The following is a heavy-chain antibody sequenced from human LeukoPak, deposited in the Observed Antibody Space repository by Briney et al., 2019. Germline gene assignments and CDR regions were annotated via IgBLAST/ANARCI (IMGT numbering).Heavy chain of an antibody. CDR3: ARGRPHLPTHFDY. J-gene: IGHJ4*02. Sequence: ASETLSLTCAVYGGSFSGYYWSWIRQPPGKGLEWIGEINHSGSTNYNPSLKSRVTISVDTSKNQFSLKLSSVTAADTAVYYCARGRPHLPTHFDYWGQGTLVTVSS. CDR2: INHSGST. CDR1: GGSFSGYY. D-gene: IGHD5/OR15-5a*01. V-gene: IGHV4-34*01.